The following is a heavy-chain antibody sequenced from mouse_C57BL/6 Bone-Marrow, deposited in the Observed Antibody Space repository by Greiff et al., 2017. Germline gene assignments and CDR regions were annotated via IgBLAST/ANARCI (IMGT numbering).Heavy chain of an antibody. CDR3: ARSGYYGSVDY. CDR1: GYTFTDYN. Sequence: EVQLQQSGPELVKPGASVKMSCKASGYTFTDYNMHWVKQSHGQSLEWIGYINPNNGGTSYNQKFKGKATLTVNKSSSTAYMELRSLTSEDSAVYYCARSGYYGSVDYWGQGTTLTVSS. CDR2: INPNNGGT. V-gene: IGHV1-22*01. D-gene: IGHD1-1*01. J-gene: IGHJ2*01.